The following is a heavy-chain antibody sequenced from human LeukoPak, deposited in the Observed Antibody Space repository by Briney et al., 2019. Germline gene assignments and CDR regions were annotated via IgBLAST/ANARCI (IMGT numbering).Heavy chain of an antibody. CDR2: ISVSGNT. Sequence: GGSLRLSCAASGFTLSSYAMSWVRQGPGKRLEWASAISVSGNTYHADSMKGRFTISRDSSKNTLYLQMNSLRAEDAAVYYCAKAPVTTCSGAYCYPFDYWGQGTLVTVSS. CDR3: AKAPVTTCSGAYCYPFDY. V-gene: IGHV3-23*01. J-gene: IGHJ4*02. CDR1: GFTLSSYA. D-gene: IGHD2-15*01.